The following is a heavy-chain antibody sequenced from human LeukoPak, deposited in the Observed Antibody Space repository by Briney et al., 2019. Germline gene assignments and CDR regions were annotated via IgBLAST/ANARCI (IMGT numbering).Heavy chain of an antibody. CDR3: ARDLEVRGVIIRNFDY. CDR1: GFTFSSYS. Sequence: GGSLRLSCAASGFTFSSYSMNWVRQAPGEGLEWVSSISSSSSYIYYADSVKGRFTISRDNAKNSLYLQMNSLRAEDTAVYYCARDLEVRGVIIRNFDYWGQGTLVTVSS. V-gene: IGHV3-21*01. J-gene: IGHJ4*02. D-gene: IGHD3-10*01. CDR2: ISSSSSYI.